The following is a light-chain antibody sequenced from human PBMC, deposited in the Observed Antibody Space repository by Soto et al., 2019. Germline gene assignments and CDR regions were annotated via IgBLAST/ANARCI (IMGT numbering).Light chain of an antibody. J-gene: IGLJ2*01. CDR2: EVT. Sequence: QSVLTQPPSASGSPGQSVTISCTGTSSDVGGYKYVSWYQHHPGKAPKVVIYEVTKRPSGVPDRFSGSQSGNTASLTVSGLQAEDEADYYCRSYGGTNNVVFCGGTKVTVL. V-gene: IGLV2-8*01. CDR1: SSDVGGYKY. CDR3: RSYGGTNNVV.